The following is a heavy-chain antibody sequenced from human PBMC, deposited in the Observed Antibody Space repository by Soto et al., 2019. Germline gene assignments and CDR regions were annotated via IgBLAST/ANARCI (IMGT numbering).Heavy chain of an antibody. CDR1: GYTFTSYG. Sequence: ASVKVSCKASGYTFTSYGISWVRQAPGQGLEWMGWISAYNGNTNYAQKLQGRVTMTTDTSTSTAYMELRSLRSDDTAVYYCARDGDIVVVVARGDAFDIWGQGTMVTVSS. V-gene: IGHV1-18*01. D-gene: IGHD2-15*01. CDR2: ISAYNGNT. CDR3: ARDGDIVVVVARGDAFDI. J-gene: IGHJ3*02.